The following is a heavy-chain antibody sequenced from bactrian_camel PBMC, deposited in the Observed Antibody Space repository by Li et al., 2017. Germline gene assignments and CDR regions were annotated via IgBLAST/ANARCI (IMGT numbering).Heavy chain of an antibody. CDR1: GFTSSTYV. D-gene: IGHD6*01. V-gene: IGHV3S40*01. CDR2: INSGGSSS. Sequence: VQLVESGGGLVQPGGSLRLSCAASGFTSSTYVMYWVRQAPGKGLEWVSAINSGGSSSYYVDSVKGRFTISKDNAKDTLYLQMNTLKPEDTAMYYCAAVRRYGRRWYEMDAYVYQGQGTQVTVS. J-gene: IGHJ4*01.